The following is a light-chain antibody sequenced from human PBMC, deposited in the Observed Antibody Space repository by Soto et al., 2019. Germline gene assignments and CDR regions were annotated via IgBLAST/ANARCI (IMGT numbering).Light chain of an antibody. CDR2: DVS. Sequence: QSALTRHASVSGSPGQSITISCTGTSSDVGGYNYVSWYQQHPGKAPKLMIYDVSNRPSGVSNRFSGSKSGNTASLTISGLQAEDEADYYCSSYTSSSTLYVFGTGTKVTVL. CDR3: SSYTSSSTLYV. CDR1: SSDVGGYNY. J-gene: IGLJ1*01. V-gene: IGLV2-14*01.